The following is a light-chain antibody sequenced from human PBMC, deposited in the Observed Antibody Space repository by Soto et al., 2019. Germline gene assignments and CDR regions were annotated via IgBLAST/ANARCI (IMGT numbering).Light chain of an antibody. V-gene: IGKV1-9*01. CDR1: QGISNY. Sequence: DIQLTQSPPFLSASVGDRVTLTCRASQGISNYLAWYQQKPGKAPKLLIFAASTLQSGVPSRFSGSGSGTEFTLTISSLQPEDFATYFCQQLNSYPRNFGQGTKLEIK. CDR2: AAS. J-gene: IGKJ2*01. CDR3: QQLNSYPRN.